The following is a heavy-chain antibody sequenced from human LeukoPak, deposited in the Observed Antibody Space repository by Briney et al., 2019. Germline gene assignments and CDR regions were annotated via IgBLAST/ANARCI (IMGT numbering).Heavy chain of an antibody. CDR3: ATVDYVWGSYRPFDY. Sequence: ASVKVTCKVSGYTLTELSMHWVRQAPGKGLEWMGGFDPEDGETIYAQKFQGRVTMTEDTSTDTAYMELSSLRSEDTAVYYCATVDYVWGSYRPFDYWGQGTLDTVSS. V-gene: IGHV1-24*01. CDR1: GYTLTELS. CDR2: FDPEDGET. D-gene: IGHD3-16*02. J-gene: IGHJ4*02.